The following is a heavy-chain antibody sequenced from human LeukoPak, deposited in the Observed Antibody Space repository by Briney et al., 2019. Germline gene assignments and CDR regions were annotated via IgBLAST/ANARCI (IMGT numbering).Heavy chain of an antibody. CDR3: AKRPKSLLTFDY. Sequence: GGSLRLSCAASGFTFSNYAMTWVRQALGKGLEWVSTISDSGGRTNYADSVQGRFTISRDNSKNTLYLQMNSLRAEDTAVYYCAKRPKSLLTFDYWGQGTLVTVSS. V-gene: IGHV3-23*01. CDR1: GFTFSNYA. J-gene: IGHJ4*02. CDR2: ISDSGGRT. D-gene: IGHD2-21*01.